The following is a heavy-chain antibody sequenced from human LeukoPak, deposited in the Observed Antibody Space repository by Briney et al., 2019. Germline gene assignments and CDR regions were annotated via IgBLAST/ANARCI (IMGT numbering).Heavy chain of an antibody. CDR3: TRDMSGTSDN. J-gene: IGHJ4*02. CDR2: INPDGSIT. CDR1: GFTFSAFW. Sequence: GGSLRLSCAASGFTFSAFWMHWVRQGPGKEPMWVSRINPDGSITSYADSVKGRFSISRDNAKNPLFLQISSLRAEDTAVYYCTRDMSGTSDNWGQGTLVTVSS. D-gene: IGHD1-14*01. V-gene: IGHV3-74*01.